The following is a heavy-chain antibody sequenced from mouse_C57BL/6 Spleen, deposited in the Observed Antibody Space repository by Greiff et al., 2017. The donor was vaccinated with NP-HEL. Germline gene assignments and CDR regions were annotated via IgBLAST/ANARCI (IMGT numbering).Heavy chain of an antibody. CDR1: GYTFTDYY. CDR3: ARSLYYGSSLYYAMDY. CDR2: INPYNGGT. V-gene: IGHV1-19*01. J-gene: IGHJ4*01. D-gene: IGHD1-1*01. Sequence: VQLQQSGPVLVKPGASVKMSCKASGYTFTDYYMNWVKQSHGKSLEWIGVINPYNGGTSYNQKFKGKATLTVDKSSSTAYMELNSLTSEDSAVYYCARSLYYGSSLYYAMDYWGQGTSVTVSS.